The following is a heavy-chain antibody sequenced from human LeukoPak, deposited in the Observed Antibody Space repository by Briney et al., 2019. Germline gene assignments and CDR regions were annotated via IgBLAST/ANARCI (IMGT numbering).Heavy chain of an antibody. Sequence: PSETLSLTCTVSGGSISSYYWSWIRQPPGKGLEWIGYIYYSGSTNYNPSLKSRVTISVDTSKNQFSLKLSSVTAADTAVYYCAREDFVARRYYFDYWGQGTLVTVSS. CDR3: AREDFVARRYYFDY. CDR1: GGSISSYY. D-gene: IGHD2-15*01. V-gene: IGHV4-59*01. J-gene: IGHJ4*02. CDR2: IYYSGST.